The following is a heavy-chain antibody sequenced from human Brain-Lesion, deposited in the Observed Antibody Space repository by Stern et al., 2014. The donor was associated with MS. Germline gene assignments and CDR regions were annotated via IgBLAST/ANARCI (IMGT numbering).Heavy chain of an antibody. CDR2: MNPYSGNT. D-gene: IGHD2-2*01. J-gene: IGHJ4*02. V-gene: IGHV1-8*01. CDR3: ARAVRNQLLIEY. CDR1: GYTFSSYG. Sequence: VQLVESGAEVKKPGASVKVSCKASGYTFSSYGINWVRQAPGQGLEWMGRMNPYSGNTGYAQKFKGRVSMTSDPSISTVYMELTSLTSDDTAVYFCARAVRNQLLIEYWGQGTLVTVSS.